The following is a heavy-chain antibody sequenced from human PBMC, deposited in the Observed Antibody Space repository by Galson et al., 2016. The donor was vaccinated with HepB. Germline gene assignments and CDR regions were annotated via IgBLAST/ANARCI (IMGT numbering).Heavy chain of an antibody. CDR2: XXPYXGXT. V-gene: IGHV1-18*01. Sequence: SVKVSCKASGYTFTTXXVSXXXQAXXXGLXXVGXXXPYXGXTXXAQKXQGRVTMTTDTSTSTAYMELRSLTSDDTAMYYCARDRGYGSDTFDFWGQGTMVTVSS. J-gene: IGHJ3*01. D-gene: IGHD5-18*01. CDR3: ARDRGYGSDTFDF. CDR1: GYTFTTXX.